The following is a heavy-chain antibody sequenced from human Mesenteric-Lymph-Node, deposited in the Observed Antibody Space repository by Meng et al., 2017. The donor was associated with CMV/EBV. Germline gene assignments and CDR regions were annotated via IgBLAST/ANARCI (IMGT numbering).Heavy chain of an antibody. CDR2: ISYDGSNK. D-gene: IGHD3-10*01. Sequence: GESLKISCAASGFTFSSYAMHWVRQAPGKGLEWVAVISYDGSNKYYADSVKGRFTISRDNSKNTLYLQMNSLTAEDSAVYYCARILWARGFDLWGRGTLVTVSS. V-gene: IGHV3-30*14. CDR3: ARILWARGFDL. J-gene: IGHJ2*01. CDR1: GFTFSSYA.